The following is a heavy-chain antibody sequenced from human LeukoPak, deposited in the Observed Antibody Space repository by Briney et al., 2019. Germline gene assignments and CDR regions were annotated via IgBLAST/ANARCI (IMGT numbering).Heavy chain of an antibody. CDR1: GYTFSGYP. V-gene: IGHV1-46*01. CDR2: INPTSGSA. D-gene: IGHD3-10*01. Sequence: ASVKVSCKASGYTFSGYPMHWVRQAPGQGPEWMGMINPTSGSATYAQKFQGSVTMTRDTSTSTLYMELSSLRSDDTAVYYCARDWAHGSFDYWGQGTPVIVSS. J-gene: IGHJ4*02. CDR3: ARDWAHGSFDY.